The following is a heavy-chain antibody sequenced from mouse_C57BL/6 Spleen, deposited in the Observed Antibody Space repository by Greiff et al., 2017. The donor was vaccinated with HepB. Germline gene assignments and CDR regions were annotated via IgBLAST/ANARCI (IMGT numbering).Heavy chain of an antibody. D-gene: IGHD2-4*01. CDR2: IYPGDGDT. V-gene: IGHV1-80*01. J-gene: IGHJ4*01. CDR1: GYAFSSYW. CDR3: ARSRYYDYDEGNYYAMDY. Sequence: VKLMESGAELVKPGASVKISCKASGYAFSSYWMNWVKQRPGKGLEWIGQIYPGDGDTNYNGKFKGKATLTADKSSSTAYMQLSSLTSEDSAVYFCARSRYYDYDEGNYYAMDYWGQGTSVTVSS.